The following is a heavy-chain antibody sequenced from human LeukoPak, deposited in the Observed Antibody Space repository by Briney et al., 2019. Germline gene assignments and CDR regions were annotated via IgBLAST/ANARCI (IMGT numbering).Heavy chain of an antibody. Sequence: SETLSLTCTVSGGSISSYYWSWIRQPPGKGLEWIGYIYYSGSTNYNPSLKSRVTISVDTSKNQFSLKLSSVTAADTAVYYCARSGDGYYNFRLDYWGQGTLVTVSS. V-gene: IGHV4-59*01. J-gene: IGHJ4*02. CDR3: ARSGDGYYNFRLDY. CDR1: GGSISSYY. D-gene: IGHD3-9*01. CDR2: IYYSGST.